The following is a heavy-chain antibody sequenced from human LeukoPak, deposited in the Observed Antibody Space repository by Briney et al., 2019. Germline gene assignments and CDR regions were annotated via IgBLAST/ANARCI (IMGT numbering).Heavy chain of an antibody. V-gene: IGHV4-34*01. Sequence: SETLSLTCAVYGGSFSGCYWSWIRQPPGKGLEWIGEINHSGSTNYNPSLKSRVTISVDTSKNQFSLKLSSVTAADTAVYYCASTISTSPGWFDPWGQGTLVTVSS. J-gene: IGHJ5*02. D-gene: IGHD3-3*01. CDR3: ASTISTSPGWFDP. CDR1: GGSFSGCY. CDR2: INHSGST.